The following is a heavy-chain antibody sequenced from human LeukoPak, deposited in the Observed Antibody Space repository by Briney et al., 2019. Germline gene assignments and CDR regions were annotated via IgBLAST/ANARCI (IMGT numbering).Heavy chain of an antibody. CDR2: INTDGSRT. D-gene: IGHD5-18*01. CDR3: ARTGYSYAKDY. Sequence: GGSLRLSCAASGFTLSNFWMHWVRQAPEMGLVWVSRINTDGSRTNSVKGRFTISRDNAKNTLYLQMNSLRAEDTAVYYCARTGYSYAKDYWGQGTLVTVSS. J-gene: IGHJ4*02. CDR1: GFTLSNFW. V-gene: IGHV3-74*01.